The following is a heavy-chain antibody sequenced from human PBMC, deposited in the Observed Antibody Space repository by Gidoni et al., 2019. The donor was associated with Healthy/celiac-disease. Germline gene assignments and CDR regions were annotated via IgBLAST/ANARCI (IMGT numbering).Heavy chain of an antibody. J-gene: IGHJ5*02. V-gene: IGHV3-30*18. CDR3: AKDITGTTDWFDP. CDR2: ISYDGSNK. CDR1: GFTFSSYG. Sequence: QVQLVESGGGVVQPGRSLRLSCAASGFTFSSYGMHWVRQAPGKGLEWVAVISYDGSNKYYADSVKGRFTISRDNSKNTLYLQMNSLRAEDTAVYYCAKDITGTTDWFDPWGQGTLVTVSS. D-gene: IGHD1-7*01.